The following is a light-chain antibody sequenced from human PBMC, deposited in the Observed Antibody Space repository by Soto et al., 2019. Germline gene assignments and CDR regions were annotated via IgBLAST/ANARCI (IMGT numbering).Light chain of an antibody. J-gene: IGKJ1*01. V-gene: IGKV1-5*01. CDR2: DAS. Sequence: DIQMTQSPSTLPASVGDRVTITCRASQSISSWLAWYQQKPGKAPNLLIYDASNLDSGVPSRFSGSGSGTEFTLTISSLQPDDFATYYCQQYETYWTFGQGTKVDIK. CDR1: QSISSW. CDR3: QQYETYWT.